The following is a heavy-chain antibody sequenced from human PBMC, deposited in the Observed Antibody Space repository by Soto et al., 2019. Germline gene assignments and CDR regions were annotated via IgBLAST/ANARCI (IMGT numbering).Heavy chain of an antibody. J-gene: IGHJ4*02. Sequence: QLQLQESGPGLVKPSETLSLTCSVSDDSINSDKYYWGWIRQPPGKGLEWIGSIYYRGNAYYNPYLQARVTISLDKSRSQSSLKLTSVTAADSAVYFCARLEGLATISYYFDFWGPGALVTVSS. D-gene: IGHD3-9*01. CDR3: ARLEGLATISYYFDF. CDR2: IYYRGNA. V-gene: IGHV4-39*01. CDR1: DDSINSDKYY.